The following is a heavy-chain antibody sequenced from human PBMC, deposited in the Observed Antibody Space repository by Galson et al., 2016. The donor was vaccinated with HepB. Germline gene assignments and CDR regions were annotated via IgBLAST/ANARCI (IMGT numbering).Heavy chain of an antibody. Sequence: TLSLTCTVSGASITSAGHYWTWIRQHPGKGLESIGSIHYSGTTYYNPSLRSRLTISVDTSKSQFSLRLSSMTAADTAVYYCARFYGGNFFFDYWGRGTLVTVPS. CDR1: GASITSAGHY. CDR3: ARFYGGNFFFDY. CDR2: IHYSGTT. J-gene: IGHJ4*02. D-gene: IGHD4-23*01. V-gene: IGHV4-31*03.